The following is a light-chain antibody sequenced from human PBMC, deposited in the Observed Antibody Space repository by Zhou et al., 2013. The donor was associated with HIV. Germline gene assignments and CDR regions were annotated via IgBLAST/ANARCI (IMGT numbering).Light chain of an antibody. J-gene: IGLJ3*02. CDR1: SSHVGDYNS. Sequence: QSALTQPRSVSGSPGQSVTISCTETSSHVGDYNSVSWYQQHPGKAPRLIIYAVSERPSGVPDRFSGSKSGNTASLTISGLQAEDEADYYCCSYAGTYTWVFGGGTKLTVL. CDR3: CSYAGTYTWV. CDR2: AVS. V-gene: IGLV2-11*01.